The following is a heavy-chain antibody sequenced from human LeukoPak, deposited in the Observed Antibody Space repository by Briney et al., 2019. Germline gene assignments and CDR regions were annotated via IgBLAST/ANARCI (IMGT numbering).Heavy chain of an antibody. CDR1: GFTFGSYG. Sequence: GGSLRLSCAASGFTFGSYGMHWVRQAPGKGLEWVAYIRYDGVNDYYADSVRGRFTISRDISKNTPYLQMNSLRAEDTAVYYCAKDRGVFGVTYSLDYWGQGTLVTVSS. V-gene: IGHV3-30*02. D-gene: IGHD3-3*01. J-gene: IGHJ4*02. CDR3: AKDRGVFGVTYSLDY. CDR2: IRYDGVND.